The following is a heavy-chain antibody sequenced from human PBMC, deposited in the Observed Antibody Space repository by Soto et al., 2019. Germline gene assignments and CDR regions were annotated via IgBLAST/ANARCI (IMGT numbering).Heavy chain of an antibody. CDR2: ISWNRDSI. CDR1: GFTFDDYA. Sequence: GGSLRLSCAASGFTFDDYAMHWVRQAPGKGLEWVSGISWNRDSIGYADSVKGRFTISRDNAKKSLYLQMNSLRAEDTALYYCAKDLLNYGSGRYFPSDVYYYMDVWGKGTTVTVSS. J-gene: IGHJ6*03. V-gene: IGHV3-9*01. CDR3: AKDLLNYGSGRYFPSDVYYYMDV. D-gene: IGHD3-10*01.